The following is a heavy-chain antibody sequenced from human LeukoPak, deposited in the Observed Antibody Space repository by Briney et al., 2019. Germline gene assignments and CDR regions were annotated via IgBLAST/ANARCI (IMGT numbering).Heavy chain of an antibody. CDR2: INPNSGGT. Sequence: GASVKVSCKASGYTFTGYYMHWVRQAPGQGLEWMGWINPNSGGTNYAQKFQGRVAMTRDTSISTAYMELSRLRSDDTAVYYCAKDSKIVGPTFRSYHYMDVWGKGTTVTVSS. CDR1: GYTFTGYY. V-gene: IGHV1-2*02. CDR3: AKDSKIVGPTFRSYHYMDV. D-gene: IGHD1-26*01. J-gene: IGHJ6*03.